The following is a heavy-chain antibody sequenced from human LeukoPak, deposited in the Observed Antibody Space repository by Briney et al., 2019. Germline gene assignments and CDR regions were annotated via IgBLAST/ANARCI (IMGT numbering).Heavy chain of an antibody. CDR2: IYSTGMT. J-gene: IGHJ4*02. Sequence: SETLSLTCTVSGDSIRGYYWSWIRQSPGKGLEWIGFIYSTGMTDYNPSLKSRVTISVDTSKNQFSLNLSSLTAADTAVYYCARGIADYYGSGSYYYFDYWGQGTLVTVSS. CDR1: GDSIRGYY. V-gene: IGHV4-59*08. CDR3: ARGIADYYGSGSYYYFDY. D-gene: IGHD3-10*01.